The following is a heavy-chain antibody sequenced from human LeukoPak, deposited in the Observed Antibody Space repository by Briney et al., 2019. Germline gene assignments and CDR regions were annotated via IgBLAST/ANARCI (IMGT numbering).Heavy chain of an antibody. D-gene: IGHD6-19*01. CDR1: GGSFSGYH. CDR2: INHSGST. V-gene: IGHV4-34*01. Sequence: SETLSLTCAVYGGSFSGYHWSWIRQPPGKGLEWIGEINHSGSTNYNPSLKSRVTISVDTSKNQFSLKLSSVTAADTAVYYCARAVAGTVFDYWGQGTLVTVSS. J-gene: IGHJ4*02. CDR3: ARAVAGTVFDY.